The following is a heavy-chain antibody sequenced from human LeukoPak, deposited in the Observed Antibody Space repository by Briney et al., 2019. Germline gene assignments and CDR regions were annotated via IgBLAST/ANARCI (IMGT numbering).Heavy chain of an antibody. V-gene: IGHV4-31*11. CDR1: GGSFSGYY. CDR2: IYYSGST. Sequence: SETLSLTCAVYGGSFSGYYWSWIRQHPGKGLEWIGYIYYSGSTYYNPSLKSRVTISVDTSKNQFSLKLSSVTAADTAVYYCARATLVPAARYYYYYYMDVWGKGTTVTVSS. CDR3: ARATLVPAARYYYYYYMDV. J-gene: IGHJ6*03. D-gene: IGHD2-2*01.